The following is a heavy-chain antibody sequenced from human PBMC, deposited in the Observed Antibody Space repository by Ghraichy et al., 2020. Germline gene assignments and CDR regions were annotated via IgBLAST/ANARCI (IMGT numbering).Heavy chain of an antibody. V-gene: IGHV2-5*02. D-gene: IGHD1-26*01. J-gene: IGHJ5*02. CDR2: IYWDDDK. Sequence: SGPTLVKPTQTLTLTCTFSGFSLSTSGVGVGWIRQPPGKALEWLALIYWDDDKRYSPSLKSRLTITKDTSKNQVVLTMTNMDPVDTATYYCAHRKAAWGGASGSYQSMLEPDINWFDPWGQGTLVTVSS. CDR1: GFSLSTSGVG. CDR3: AHRKAAWGGASGSYQSMLEPDINWFDP.